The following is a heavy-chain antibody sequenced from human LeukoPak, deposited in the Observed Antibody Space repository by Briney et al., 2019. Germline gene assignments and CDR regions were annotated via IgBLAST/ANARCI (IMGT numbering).Heavy chain of an antibody. Sequence: GGSLRLSCAASGFTFSGSAMYWVRQASGKGLEWVGRIRSKANSYATAYAASVKGRFTISRDDSKNTAYLQTNSLKTEDTAVYYCAKDDNWLQFESWGQGTLVTVSS. CDR1: GFTFSGSA. V-gene: IGHV3-73*01. D-gene: IGHD5-24*01. CDR3: AKDDNWLQFES. CDR2: IRSKANSYAT. J-gene: IGHJ5*01.